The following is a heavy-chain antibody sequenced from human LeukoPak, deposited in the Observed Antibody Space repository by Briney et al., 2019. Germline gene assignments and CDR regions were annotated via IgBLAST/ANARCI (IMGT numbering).Heavy chain of an antibody. CDR1: GFTFSSYA. Sequence: GGSLRLSCADSGFTFSSYAMSGVRQAPGKGLEWVSAISGSGGSTYYADSVKGRFTISRDNSKNTLYLQMNSLRAEDTAVYYCATARGITFAGVIVPPYFDYWGQGTLVTVSS. CDR2: ISGSGGST. CDR3: ATARGITFAGVIVPPYFDY. V-gene: IGHV3-23*01. D-gene: IGHD3-16*02. J-gene: IGHJ4*02.